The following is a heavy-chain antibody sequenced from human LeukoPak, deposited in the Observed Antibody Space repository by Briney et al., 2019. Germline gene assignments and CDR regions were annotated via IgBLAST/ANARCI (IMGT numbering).Heavy chain of an antibody. D-gene: IGHD3-3*01. V-gene: IGHV4-4*07. CDR2: IYTSGST. J-gene: IGHJ5*02. Sequence: SETLSLTRTVSGGSLRSYYWSWIRQPAGKGLEWIGRIYTSGSTNYNPSLKSRVTISVDTSKNQFSLKLSSVTAADTAVYYCARDQQSSDFWSGYYHWGQGTLVTVSS. CDR3: ARDQQSSDFWSGYYH. CDR1: GGSLRSYY.